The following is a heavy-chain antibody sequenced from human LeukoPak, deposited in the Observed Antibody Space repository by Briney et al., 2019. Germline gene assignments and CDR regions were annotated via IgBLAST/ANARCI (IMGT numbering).Heavy chain of an antibody. CDR2: IYYSGST. V-gene: IGHV4-39*01. Sequence: PSETLSLTCTVSGGSLSSSSYYWGWIRQPPGKGLEWIGNIYYSGSTYHNPSLKSRVTISVDTSKNQFSLKLSSVTAADTAVYYCARHYCGSGTYTTWFDPWGQGTLVTVSS. CDR1: GGSLSSSSYY. J-gene: IGHJ5*02. D-gene: IGHD3-10*01. CDR3: ARHYCGSGTYTTWFDP.